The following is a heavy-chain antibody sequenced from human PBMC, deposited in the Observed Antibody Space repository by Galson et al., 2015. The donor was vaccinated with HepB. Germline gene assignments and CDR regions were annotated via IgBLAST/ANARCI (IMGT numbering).Heavy chain of an antibody. V-gene: IGHV5-51*01. CDR1: GYSFTNSW. Sequence: GEEGKKPGEARKMSCKGSGYSFTNSWIGWVRQVPGKGLEWMAIIDPGDSDTRYSPSFQGQVTISADKSISTAYLQWSSLRASDTAMYYCARGRGYCISTSCYEFDYWGQGTLVTVSS. D-gene: IGHD2-2*01. CDR2: IDPGDSDT. CDR3: ARGRGYCISTSCYEFDY. J-gene: IGHJ4*02.